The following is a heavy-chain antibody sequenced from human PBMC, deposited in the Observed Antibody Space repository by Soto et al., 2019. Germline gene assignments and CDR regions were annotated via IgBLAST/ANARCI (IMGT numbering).Heavy chain of an antibody. CDR3: ARDSPTPLEYCSGGSCYLPTYYYYGMDV. D-gene: IGHD2-15*01. Sequence: SVKVXCKASGGTFSSYAISWVRQAPGQGLEWMGGIIPIFGTANYAQKFQGRVTITADESTSTAYMELSSLRSEDTAVYYCARDSPTPLEYCSGGSCYLPTYYYYGMDVWGQGTTVTLSS. CDR1: GGTFSSYA. J-gene: IGHJ6*02. CDR2: IIPIFGTA. V-gene: IGHV1-69*13.